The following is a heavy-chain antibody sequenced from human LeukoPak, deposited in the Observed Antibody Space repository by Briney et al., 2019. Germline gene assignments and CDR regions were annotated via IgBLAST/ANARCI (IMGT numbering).Heavy chain of an antibody. J-gene: IGHJ4*02. V-gene: IGHV4-4*02. Sequence: PSETLSLTCAVSGGSISSTNWWSWVRQPPGKGLEWIGEIYHSGSTNYNPSLKSRVTISVDTSKNQFSLKLSSVTAADTAVYYCARWYFGRAYYFDYWGQGTLVTVSS. CDR1: GGSISSTNW. D-gene: IGHD3-9*01. CDR3: ARWYFGRAYYFDY. CDR2: IYHSGST.